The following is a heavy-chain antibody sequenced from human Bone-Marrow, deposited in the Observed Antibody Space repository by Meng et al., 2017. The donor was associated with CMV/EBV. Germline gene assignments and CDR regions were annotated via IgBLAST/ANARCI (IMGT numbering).Heavy chain of an antibody. CDR2: INHSGST. D-gene: IGHD3-22*01. V-gene: IGHV4-34*01. J-gene: IGHJ3*02. CDR3: AGVTGHYHDTSDAWGGNAFAI. CDR1: GGSFSGYY. Sequence: SETLSLTCAVYGGSFSGYYWSWIRQPPGKGLEWIGEINHSGSTNYNPFLKSRVTISVDTSKNQCSLKLSSVTAADTAVYYSAGVTGHYHDTSDAWGGNAFAIWGQGTMVTVSS.